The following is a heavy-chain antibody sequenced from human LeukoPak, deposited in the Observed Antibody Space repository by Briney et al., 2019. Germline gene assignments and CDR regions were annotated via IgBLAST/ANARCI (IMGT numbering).Heavy chain of an antibody. J-gene: IGHJ4*02. V-gene: IGHV3-23*01. CDR1: GFTFSSYA. CDR3: AKGDLEHYYDSSGYYTTGDY. CDR2: ISGSGGST. Sequence: PGGSLRLSCAASGFTFSSYAMSWVRQAPGKGLEWVSAISGSGGSTYYADSVKGRFTISRDNSKNTLYLQMNSLRAEDTAVYYCAKGDLEHYYDSSGYYTTGDYWGQGTLVTVSS. D-gene: IGHD3-22*01.